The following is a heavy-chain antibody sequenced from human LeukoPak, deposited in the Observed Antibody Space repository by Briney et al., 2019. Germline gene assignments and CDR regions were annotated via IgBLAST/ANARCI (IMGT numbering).Heavy chain of an antibody. CDR3: ARLSAHYDILTGPSPPY. CDR1: GGAISSGSYY. Sequence: ASQTLSLTCTVSGGAISSGSYYWSWIRQPPGKGLEWIGEIKHSGSTNYNPSLKSRVTISADTSKNQFSLKLSSVTAADTAVYYCARLSAHYDILTGPSPPYWGQGTLVTVSS. D-gene: IGHD3-9*01. J-gene: IGHJ4*02. CDR2: IKHSGST. V-gene: IGHV4-39*07.